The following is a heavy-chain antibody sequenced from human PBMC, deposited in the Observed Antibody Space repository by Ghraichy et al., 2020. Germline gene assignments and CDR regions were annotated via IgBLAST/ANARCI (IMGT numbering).Heavy chain of an antibody. V-gene: IGHV1-18*01. D-gene: IGHD3-3*01. J-gene: IGHJ4*02. CDR3: ARDQDYDPTKTGFDY. CDR1: GYTFTSYG. CDR2: ISAYNGDT. Sequence: ASVKVSCKASGYTFTSYGISWVRQAPGQGLEWMGWISAYNGDTNYAQKLQGRVTMTTDTSTSTAYMELRSLRSDDTAVYYCARDQDYDPTKTGFDYWGQGTLVTVSS.